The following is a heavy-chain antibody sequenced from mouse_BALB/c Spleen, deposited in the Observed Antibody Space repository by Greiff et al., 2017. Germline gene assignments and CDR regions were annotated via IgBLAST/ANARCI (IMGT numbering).Heavy chain of an antibody. V-gene: IGHV3-6*02. CDR3: ARAYYGNPAWFAY. J-gene: IGHJ3*01. CDR1: GYSITSGYY. Sequence: EVQLVESGPGLVKPSQSLSLTCSVTGYSITSGYYWNWIRQFPGNKLEWMGYISYDGSNNYNPSLKNRISITRDTSKNQFFLKLNSVTTEDTATYYCARAYYGNPAWFAYWGQGTLVTVSA. CDR2: ISYDGSN. D-gene: IGHD2-10*01.